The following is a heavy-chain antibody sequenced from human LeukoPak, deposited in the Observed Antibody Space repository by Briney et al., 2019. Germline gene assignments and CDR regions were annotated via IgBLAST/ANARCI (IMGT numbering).Heavy chain of an antibody. V-gene: IGHV1-69*13. J-gene: IGHJ6*02. Sequence: GASVKVSCKASGGTFSSYAISWVRQAPGQGLEWMGGIIPIFGTANYAQKFQGRVTITADESTSTAYMELSSLRSEDTAVYYCARGQVRFLAHYYYYYGMDVWGQGTTVTVSS. CDR1: GGTFSSYA. D-gene: IGHD3-3*01. CDR2: IIPIFGTA. CDR3: ARGQVRFLAHYYYYYGMDV.